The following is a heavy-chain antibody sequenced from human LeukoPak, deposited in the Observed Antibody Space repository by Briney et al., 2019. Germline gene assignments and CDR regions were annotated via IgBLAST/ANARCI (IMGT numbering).Heavy chain of an antibody. D-gene: IGHD3-22*01. J-gene: IGHJ4*02. CDR1: GFTFSSYA. Sequence: GGSLRLSCAASGFTFSSYAMSWVRQAPGKGLEWVSAISGSGGSTYYADSVEGRFTISRDNSKNTLYLQMNSLRAEDTAVYYCAKDPSMIVVVRIFDYWGQGTLVTVSS. CDR3: AKDPSMIVVVRIFDY. CDR2: ISGSGGST. V-gene: IGHV3-23*01.